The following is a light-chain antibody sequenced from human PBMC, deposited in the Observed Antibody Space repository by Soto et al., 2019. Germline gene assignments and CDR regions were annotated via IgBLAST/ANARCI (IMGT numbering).Light chain of an antibody. CDR2: DAS. CDR3: QQRSNWPPIT. J-gene: IGKJ5*01. Sequence: EIVLTQPPATLCFSPGERATLSCSASQSVSSYLVWYQQKPGQAPRLLIYDASNRATGIPARFSGSGSGTDFTLTISSLEPEDFAVYYCQQRSNWPPITFGQGTRLETK. V-gene: IGKV3-11*01. CDR1: QSVSSY.